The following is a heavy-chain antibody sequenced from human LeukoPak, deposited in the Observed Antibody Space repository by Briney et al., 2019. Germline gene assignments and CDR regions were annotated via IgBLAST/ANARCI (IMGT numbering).Heavy chain of an antibody. V-gene: IGHV3-21*04. Sequence: GGSLRLSCAASGFTFSDYTMNWVRQAPGKGLGWVSSISSSSGYIYYADSVKGRFTISRDNAKNSLYLQMNSLRAEDTAVYYCAKETSSGNFVTIDCWGQGTLVTVSS. CDR1: GFTFSDYT. J-gene: IGHJ4*02. CDR2: ISSSSGYI. D-gene: IGHD1-26*01. CDR3: AKETSSGNFVTIDC.